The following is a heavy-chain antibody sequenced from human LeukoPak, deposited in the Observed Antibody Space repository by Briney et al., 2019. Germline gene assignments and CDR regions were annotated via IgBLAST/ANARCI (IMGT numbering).Heavy chain of an antibody. CDR2: INPRGST. CDR1: GGSLSDHY. V-gene: IGHV4-34*01. Sequence: PSETLSLTCAVYGGSLSDHYWSWFRQPPGKGLEWIGEINPRGSTIYNPSLKSRVTISVDTSKNQFSLNLSSVTAADTAVYYCARGPGYCSGGSCYGGWFDPWGQGTLVTVSS. J-gene: IGHJ5*02. D-gene: IGHD2-15*01. CDR3: ARGPGYCSGGSCYGGWFDP.